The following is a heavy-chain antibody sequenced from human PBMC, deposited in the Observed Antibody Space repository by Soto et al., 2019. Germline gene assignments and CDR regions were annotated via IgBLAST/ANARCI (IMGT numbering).Heavy chain of an antibody. CDR1: GGSVSSGSYY. D-gene: IGHD3-3*01. CDR3: ARVAVFGVVIDS. Sequence: QVQMQESGPGLVKPSETLSLSCTVSGGSVSSGSYYWIWIRQSPGQGLEWIGIVYYSGRTNYNRSYKSRVTISVDTSKNQFSLKLNAVTAADTAMYLCARVAVFGVVIDSWGQGTQVSVYS. V-gene: IGHV4-61*01. J-gene: IGHJ4*02. CDR2: VYYSGRT.